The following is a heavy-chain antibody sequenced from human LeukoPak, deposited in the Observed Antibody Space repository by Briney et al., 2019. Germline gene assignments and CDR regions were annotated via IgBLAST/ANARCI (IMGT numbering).Heavy chain of an antibody. Sequence: SVKVSCKTSGGTFSSYAISWVRQAPGQGLEWMGGIITIFGTAKYAQKFQGRVTITADESTTTAYMELSSLRSEDTAMYYCARALPHRRLMDTTMEQHWFDPWGQGTLVTVSS. J-gene: IGHJ5*02. V-gene: IGHV1-69*13. CDR3: ARALPHRRLMDTTMEQHWFDP. D-gene: IGHD5-18*01. CDR1: GGTFSSYA. CDR2: IITIFGTA.